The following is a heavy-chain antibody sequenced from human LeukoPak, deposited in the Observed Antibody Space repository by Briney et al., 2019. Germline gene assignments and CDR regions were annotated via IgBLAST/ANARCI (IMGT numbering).Heavy chain of an antibody. CDR1: GFTFSSYS. J-gene: IGHJ4*02. CDR2: ISSSSSYI. V-gene: IGHV3-21*01. Sequence: GGSLRLPCAASGFTFSSYSMNWVRQAPGKGLEWVSSISSSSSYIYYADSVKGRFTISRDNAKNSLYLQMNSLRAEDTAVYYCARDSYSYGWFDYWGQGTLVTVSS. D-gene: IGHD5-18*01. CDR3: ARDSYSYGWFDY.